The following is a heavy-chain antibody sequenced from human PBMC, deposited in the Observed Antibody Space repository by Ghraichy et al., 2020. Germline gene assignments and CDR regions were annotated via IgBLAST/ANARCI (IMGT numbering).Heavy chain of an antibody. CDR3: ARDIVEFGRYCSGGSCYPGYYYYGMDV. Sequence: GGSLRLSCAASGFTVSSNYMSWVRQAPGKGLEWVSVIYSGGSTYYADSVKGRFTISRDNSKNTLYLQMNSLRAEDTAVYYCARDIVEFGRYCSGGSCYPGYYYYGMDVWGQGTTVTVSS. CDR1: GFTVSSNY. D-gene: IGHD2-15*01. CDR2: IYSGGST. V-gene: IGHV3-53*01. J-gene: IGHJ6*02.